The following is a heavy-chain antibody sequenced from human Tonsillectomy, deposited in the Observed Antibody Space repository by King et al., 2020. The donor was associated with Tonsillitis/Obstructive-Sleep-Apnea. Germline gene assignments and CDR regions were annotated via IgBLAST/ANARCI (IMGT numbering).Heavy chain of an antibody. CDR3: AHHHYNFWSEW. Sequence: ITLKESGPTLVKRTQTLTLTCTFSGFSLTTSRVGVGWIRQPPGKAHEWLALIFGDDNKRYSPALKSRLTITKDTSKNQVVLRMTNMDPVDTATYYCAHHHYNFWSEWWGQGTLVTVSS. V-gene: IGHV2-5*02. CDR2: IFGDDNK. CDR1: GFSLTTSRVG. J-gene: IGHJ4*02. D-gene: IGHD3-3*01.